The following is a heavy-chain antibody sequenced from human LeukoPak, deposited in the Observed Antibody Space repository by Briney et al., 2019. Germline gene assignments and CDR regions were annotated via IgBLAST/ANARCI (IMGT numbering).Heavy chain of an antibody. Sequence: GGSLRLSCTASGFTFVDYDMSWVRQAPGKGLEWVGFIRGKRYGGTIEYAASVRGRFTISRDDSKSIVYLEMNSLEIEDTAVYSCTQGGHLDLWGQGTLVTVS. J-gene: IGHJ5*02. CDR3: TQGGHLDL. CDR2: IRGKRYGGTI. CDR1: GFTFVDYD. D-gene: IGHD3-16*01. V-gene: IGHV3-49*04.